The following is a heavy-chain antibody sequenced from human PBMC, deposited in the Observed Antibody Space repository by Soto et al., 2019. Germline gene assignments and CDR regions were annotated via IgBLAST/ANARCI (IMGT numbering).Heavy chain of an antibody. J-gene: IGHJ5*02. CDR3: ARRPGIAAARMVCNWFDP. D-gene: IGHD6-13*01. Sequence: GESLRISCKGSGYSFTSYWIGWVRQMPGKGLEWMGIIYPGDSDTRYSPSFQRQVTISADKSISTAYLQWISLKDSDTAMYYCARRPGIAAARMVCNWFDPWGQGTLVTVSS. V-gene: IGHV5-51*01. CDR2: IYPGDSDT. CDR1: GYSFTSYW.